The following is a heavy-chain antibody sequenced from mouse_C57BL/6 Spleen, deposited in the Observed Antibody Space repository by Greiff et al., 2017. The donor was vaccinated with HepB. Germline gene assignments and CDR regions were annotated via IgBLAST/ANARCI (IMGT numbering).Heavy chain of an antibody. V-gene: IGHV1-52*01. CDR2: IDPSDSET. D-gene: IGHD2-3*01. J-gene: IGHJ3*01. CDR1: GYTFTSYW. Sequence: QVQLKQPGAELVRPGSSVKLSCKASGYTFTSYWMHWVKQRPIQGLEWIGNIDPSDSETHYNQKFKDKATLTVDKSSSTAYMQLSSLTSEDSAVYYCARWGDGYYGGFAYWGQGTLVTVSA. CDR3: ARWGDGYYGGFAY.